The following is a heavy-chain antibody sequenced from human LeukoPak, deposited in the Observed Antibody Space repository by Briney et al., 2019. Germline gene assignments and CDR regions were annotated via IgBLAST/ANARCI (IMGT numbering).Heavy chain of an antibody. J-gene: IGHJ6*02. V-gene: IGHV1-18*01. D-gene: IGHD3-9*01. CDR1: GYTFTSYG. CDR2: ISAYNGNT. Sequence: GASVKVSCKASGYTFTSYGISWVRQAPGQGLEWMGWISAYNGNTNYAQKLQGRVTMTTDTSTSTAYMELRSLRSDDTAVYYCVRVLHYDILTGYSTPYYYYGMDVWGQGTTVTVSS. CDR3: VRVLHYDILTGYSTPYYYYGMDV.